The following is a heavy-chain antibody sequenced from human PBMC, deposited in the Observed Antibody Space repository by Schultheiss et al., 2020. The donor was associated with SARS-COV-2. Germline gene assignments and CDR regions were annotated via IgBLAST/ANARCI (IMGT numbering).Heavy chain of an antibody. CDR3: ARGTLRAYCSSTSCPNWFDP. V-gene: IGHV4-34*01. J-gene: IGHJ5*02. CDR2: INHSGST. CDR1: GGSFSGYY. Sequence: SETLSLTCAVYGGSFSGYYWSWIRQPPGKGLEWIGEINHSGSTKYNPSLESRVTLSVDTSKNQFSLKLSSVTAADTAVYYCARGTLRAYCSSTSCPNWFDPWGQGTLVTVSS. D-gene: IGHD2-2*01.